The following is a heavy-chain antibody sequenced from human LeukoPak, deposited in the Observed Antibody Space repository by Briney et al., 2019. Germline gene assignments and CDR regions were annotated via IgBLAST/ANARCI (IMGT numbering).Heavy chain of an antibody. Sequence: SETLSLTCTVSGYSISSGYYWGWIRQPPGKGLERIGSIYHSGSTYYNPSLKSRVTISVDTSKNQFSLKLSSVTAADTAVYYCARYYYDSSGYSFDYWGQGTLVTVSS. J-gene: IGHJ4*02. CDR1: GYSISSGYY. CDR3: ARYYYDSSGYSFDY. V-gene: IGHV4-38-2*02. CDR2: IYHSGST. D-gene: IGHD3-22*01.